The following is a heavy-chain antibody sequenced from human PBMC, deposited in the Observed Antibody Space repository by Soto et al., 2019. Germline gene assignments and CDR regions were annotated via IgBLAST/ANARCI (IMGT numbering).Heavy chain of an antibody. D-gene: IGHD2-15*01. CDR3: ARGCSGGSCYWYYFDY. Sequence: ASVKVSCKASGYTFTSYGISWVRQAPGQGLEWMGWISAYNGNTNYAQKLQGRVTITTDTSTSTAYMELRSLRSDDTAVYYCARGCSGGSCYWYYFDYWGQGTLVTVSS. V-gene: IGHV1-18*01. CDR1: GYTFTSYG. CDR2: ISAYNGNT. J-gene: IGHJ4*02.